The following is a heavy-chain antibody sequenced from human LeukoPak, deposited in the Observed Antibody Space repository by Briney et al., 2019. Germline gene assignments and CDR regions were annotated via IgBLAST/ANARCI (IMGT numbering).Heavy chain of an antibody. D-gene: IGHD3-22*01. J-gene: IGHJ4*02. Sequence: GASVKVSCKTSGYTFSGHGITWVRQAHGQGLEWMGWVSGYNRNTNYAQNLQGRVTMTTDTATNTAYMELRTLRSDATAVYYCAKDIHPGLDSGASSCFDYWGQGTPVTVSS. V-gene: IGHV1-18*01. CDR1: GYTFSGHG. CDR2: VSGYNRNT. CDR3: AKDIHPGLDSGASSCFDY.